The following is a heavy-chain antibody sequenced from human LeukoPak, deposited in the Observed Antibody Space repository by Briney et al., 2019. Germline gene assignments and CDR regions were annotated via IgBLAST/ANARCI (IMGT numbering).Heavy chain of an antibody. J-gene: IGHJ6*04. CDR3: ARGYYGSGSYYMGSYYYYGMDV. V-gene: IGHV3-64D*06. D-gene: IGHD3-10*01. Sequence: GGSLRLSCSASGFTFSSYAMHWVSQAPGKGLEYVSAISSNGGSTYYADSVKGRFTISRDNSKNTLYLQMSSLRAEDTAVYYCARGYYGSGSYYMGSYYYYGMDVWGKGTTVTVSS. CDR1: GFTFSSYA. CDR2: ISSNGGST.